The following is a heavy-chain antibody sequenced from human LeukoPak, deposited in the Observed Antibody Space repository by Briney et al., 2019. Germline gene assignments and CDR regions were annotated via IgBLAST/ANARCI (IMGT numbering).Heavy chain of an antibody. CDR2: FSGSGAGT. J-gene: IGHJ4*02. CDR1: GFTFSSYG. V-gene: IGHV3-23*01. CDR3: AKECGSGPLPIDY. D-gene: IGHD6-19*01. Sequence: GGSLRLSCAASGFTFSSYGMSWVRQAPGKGLEWVSAFSGSGAGTYYADSVKGRFTISRDNSKNTLYLQMNSLRAEDTAVYYCAKECGSGPLPIDYWGQGTLVTVSS.